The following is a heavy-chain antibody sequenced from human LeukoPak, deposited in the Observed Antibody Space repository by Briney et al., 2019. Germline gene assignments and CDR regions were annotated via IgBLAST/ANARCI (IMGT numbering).Heavy chain of an antibody. D-gene: IGHD6-19*01. CDR3: ARGFGKIQSSGWSDY. CDR1: GFTFSSYA. V-gene: IGHV3-30-3*01. CDR2: ISYDGSNK. J-gene: IGHJ4*02. Sequence: SGRSLRLSCAASGFTFSSYAMHWVRQVPGKGLEWVAVISYDGSNKYYADSVKGRFTISRDNSKNTLYLQMNSLRAEDTAVYYCARGFGKIQSSGWSDYWGQGTLVTVSS.